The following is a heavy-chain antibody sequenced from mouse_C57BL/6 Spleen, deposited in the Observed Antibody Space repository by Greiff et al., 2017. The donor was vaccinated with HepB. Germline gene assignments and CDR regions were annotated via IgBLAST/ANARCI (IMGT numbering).Heavy chain of an antibody. Sequence: VQGVESGAELVKPGASVKISCKASGYAFSSYWMNWVKQRPGKGLEWIGQIYPGDGDTNYNGKFKGKATLTADKSSSTAYMQLSSLTSEDSAVYFCARTTTPYAMDYWGQGTSVTVSS. CDR3: ARTTTPYAMDY. CDR1: GYAFSSYW. D-gene: IGHD5-5*01. CDR2: IYPGDGDT. V-gene: IGHV1-80*01. J-gene: IGHJ4*01.